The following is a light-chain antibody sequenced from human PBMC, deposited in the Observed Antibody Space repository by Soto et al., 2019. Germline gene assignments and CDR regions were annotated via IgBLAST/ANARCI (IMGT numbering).Light chain of an antibody. CDR3: QRYNNWPPWT. J-gene: IGKJ1*01. CDR2: DAS. Sequence: EIVMTQSPATLSVSPGERATLSCRASQSVSSNLAWYQQKPGQAPRLLIYDASTMATGIPARFSGSGSGTEFTLTISSLQSEDFAVYYCQRYNNWPPWTFGQGTKVEIK. V-gene: IGKV3-15*01. CDR1: QSVSSN.